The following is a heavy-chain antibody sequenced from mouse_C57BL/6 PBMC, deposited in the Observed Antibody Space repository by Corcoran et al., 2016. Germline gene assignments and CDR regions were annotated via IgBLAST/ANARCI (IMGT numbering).Heavy chain of an antibody. CDR3: ASPSYDYDVYYYAMDY. Sequence: QVQLKQSGAELVRPGASVKLSCKASGYTFTDYYINWVKQRPGQGLEWIARIYPGSGNTYYNEKFKGKATLTVDKSSSTAYMLLSSLTSEDSAVYFCASPSYDYDVYYYAMDYWGQGTSVTVSS. J-gene: IGHJ4*01. CDR1: GYTFTDYY. D-gene: IGHD2-4*01. V-gene: IGHV1-76*01. CDR2: IYPGSGNT.